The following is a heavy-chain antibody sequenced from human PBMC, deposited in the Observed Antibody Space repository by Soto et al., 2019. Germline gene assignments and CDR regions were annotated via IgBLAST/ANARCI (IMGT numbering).Heavy chain of an antibody. J-gene: IGHJ4*02. CDR3: AKSPYYDILTGYYNQYYFDY. CDR1: GFTFSSYA. Sequence: GGSLRLSCAASGFTFSSYAMSLVRQAPGKGLEWVSAISGSGGSTYYADSVKGRFTISRDNSKNTLYLQMNSLRAEDTAVYYCAKSPYYDILTGYYNQYYFDYWGQGTLVTVSS. CDR2: ISGSGGST. D-gene: IGHD3-9*01. V-gene: IGHV3-23*01.